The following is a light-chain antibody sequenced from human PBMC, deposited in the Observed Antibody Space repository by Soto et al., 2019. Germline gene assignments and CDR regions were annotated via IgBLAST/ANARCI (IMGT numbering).Light chain of an antibody. J-gene: IGKJ2*01. V-gene: IGKV3-20*01. CDR3: HQWSSSPRT. CDR1: ESLTNSR. Sequence: EIVLTQSPGTLSLSPGERATLSCRASESLTNSRLAWYQQKPGQAPKVLIYGGSNRATGIPDRFSGSGSGIDFTLTISRLEPEDFAVYYCHQWSSSPRTFAQGAKLEIK. CDR2: GGS.